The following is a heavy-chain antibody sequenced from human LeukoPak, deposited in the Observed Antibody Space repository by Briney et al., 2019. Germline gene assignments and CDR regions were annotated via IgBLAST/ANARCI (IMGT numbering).Heavy chain of an antibody. V-gene: IGHV3-43*02. CDR1: GFTFDDYA. Sequence: GGSLRLSCAASGFTFDDYAMHWVRHAPGKGLEWVSLISGDGGSTYYADSVKGRFTISRDNSKNSLYLQMNSLRTEDTALYYCATTGYSSGWNDYWGQGTLVTVSS. J-gene: IGHJ4*02. CDR2: ISGDGGST. D-gene: IGHD6-19*01. CDR3: ATTGYSSGWNDY.